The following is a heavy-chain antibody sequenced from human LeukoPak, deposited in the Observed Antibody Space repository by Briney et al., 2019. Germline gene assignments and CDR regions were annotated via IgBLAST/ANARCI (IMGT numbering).Heavy chain of an antibody. D-gene: IGHD3-16*02. Sequence: PSETLSLTCTVSGGSISSYYWSWIRQPPGKGLEWIGYISYSGSTNYNPSLKSRVTISLDTSKNQFSLKLSSVTAADTAVYYCAGHNPRNTVDFGGQGTLVTVSS. CDR2: ISYSGST. J-gene: IGHJ4*02. CDR1: GGSISSYY. CDR3: AGHNPRNTVDF. V-gene: IGHV4-59*08.